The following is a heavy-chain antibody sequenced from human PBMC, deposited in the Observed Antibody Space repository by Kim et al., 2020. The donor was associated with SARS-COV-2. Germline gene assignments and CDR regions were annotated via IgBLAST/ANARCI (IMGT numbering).Heavy chain of an antibody. V-gene: IGHV3-48*02. CDR3: ARLYGSGSYYKGGGYYYYGMDV. CDR1: GFTFSSYS. CDR2: ISSSSSTI. Sequence: GGSLRLSCAASGFTFSSYSKNWVRQAPGKGLEWVSYISSSSSTIYYADSVKGRFTISRDNAKNSLYLQMNSLGDEDTAVYYCARLYGSGSYYKGGGYYYYGMDVWGQGTTVTVSS. D-gene: IGHD3-10*01. J-gene: IGHJ6*02.